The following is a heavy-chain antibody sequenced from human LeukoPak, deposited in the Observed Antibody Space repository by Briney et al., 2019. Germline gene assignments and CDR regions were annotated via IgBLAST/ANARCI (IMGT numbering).Heavy chain of an antibody. V-gene: IGHV3-30*04. Sequence: GRSLRLSRAASGFTFSQYPMHWVRQAPGKGLEWVAVISYDGTNNYRADSVKGRFTISRDNANNTLYLQMNSLRPEDTAVYFCASLMVRGIRDFDHWGQGTLVTVSS. CDR2: ISYDGTNN. J-gene: IGHJ4*02. CDR1: GFTFSQYP. D-gene: IGHD3-10*01. CDR3: ASLMVRGIRDFDH.